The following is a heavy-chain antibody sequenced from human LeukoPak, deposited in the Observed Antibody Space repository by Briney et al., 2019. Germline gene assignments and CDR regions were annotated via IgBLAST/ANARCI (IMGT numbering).Heavy chain of an antibody. Sequence: GGSLRLSCAASGFTFSSYGMHWVRQAPGKGLEWVAVISYDGSNKYYADSVKGRFTISRDNSKNTLYLQMNSLRAEDTAVYYCARDAGMGGAFDYWGQGTLVTVSS. CDR1: GFTFSSYG. CDR3: ARDAGMGGAFDY. CDR2: ISYDGSNK. V-gene: IGHV3-30*03. D-gene: IGHD1-26*01. J-gene: IGHJ4*02.